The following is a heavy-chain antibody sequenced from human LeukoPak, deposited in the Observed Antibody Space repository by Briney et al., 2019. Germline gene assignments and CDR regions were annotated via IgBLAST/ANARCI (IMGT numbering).Heavy chain of an antibody. V-gene: IGHV3-21*01. CDR3: AITVAVAGTGDY. CDR1: GFTLSGHS. CDR2: ISPTSAYI. J-gene: IGHJ4*02. D-gene: IGHD6-19*01. Sequence: GGSLRLSCAATGFTLSGHSMNWVRQAPGKGLDWVSSISPTSAYIYYQDSVKGRFTISRDDAKNSLYLEMDSLRAEDTAVYYCAITVAVAGTGDYWGQGTLVTVSS.